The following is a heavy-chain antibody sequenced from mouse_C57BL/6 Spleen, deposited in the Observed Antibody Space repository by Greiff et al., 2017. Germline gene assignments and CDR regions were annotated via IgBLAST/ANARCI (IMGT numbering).Heavy chain of an antibody. J-gene: IGHJ1*03. D-gene: IGHD2-4*01. CDR2: IYPGSGST. Sequence: QVQLQQSGAELVKPGASVKLSCKASGYTFTSYWITWVKQRPGQGLEWIGDIYPGSGSTNYNEKFKSKATLTVDTSSSTAYMQLSSLTSEDSAVYYCARRRGYDYDVDWYFDVWGTGTKVTVSS. V-gene: IGHV1-55*01. CDR3: ARRRGYDYDVDWYFDV. CDR1: GYTFTSYW.